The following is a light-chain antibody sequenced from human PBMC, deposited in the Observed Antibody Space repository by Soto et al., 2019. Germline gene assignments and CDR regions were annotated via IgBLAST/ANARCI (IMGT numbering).Light chain of an antibody. CDR2: AAS. Sequence: DVRLARSPSALSASVGDRGVITCRASQNIVNYLNWYQRKPGKAPQLLIYAASSLQSGVPSRFSGRGSAKDFGLTTRSLQPEALATYYCHHTYSTPRTFGGGTKLDIK. V-gene: IGKV1-39*01. J-gene: IGKJ4*01. CDR1: QNIVNY. CDR3: HHTYSTPRT.